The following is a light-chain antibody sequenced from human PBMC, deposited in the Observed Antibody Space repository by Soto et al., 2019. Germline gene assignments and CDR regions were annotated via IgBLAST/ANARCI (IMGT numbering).Light chain of an antibody. CDR3: QQRSKWPPGT. J-gene: IGKJ1*01. Sequence: EIVLTQSPATLSLSPGERATLSCRASQSVSSYLAWYQQKPGQAPRLLIYDASNRATGIPARFSGSGSGTDFTLTISSLEPEDFAVYYCQQRSKWPPGTFGQGTKVEIQ. CDR1: QSVSSY. CDR2: DAS. V-gene: IGKV3-11*01.